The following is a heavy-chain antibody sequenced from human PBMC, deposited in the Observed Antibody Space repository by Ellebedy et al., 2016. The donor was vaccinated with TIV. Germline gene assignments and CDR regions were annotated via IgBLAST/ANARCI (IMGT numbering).Heavy chain of an antibody. Sequence: GGSLRLXXAASGFTFSSYWMSWVRQAPGKGLEWVANIKQDGSEKYYVDSVKGRFTISRDNAKNSLYLQMNGLRAEDTAVYYCARYVPYRADCSSTSCYAGVFDYWGQGTLVTVSS. V-gene: IGHV3-7*03. J-gene: IGHJ4*02. CDR2: IKQDGSEK. CDR3: ARYVPYRADCSSTSCYAGVFDY. CDR1: GFTFSSYW. D-gene: IGHD2-2*01.